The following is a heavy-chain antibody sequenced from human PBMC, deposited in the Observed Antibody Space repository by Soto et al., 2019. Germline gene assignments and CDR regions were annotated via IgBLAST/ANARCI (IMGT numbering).Heavy chain of an antibody. Sequence: SETLSLTCSVSGAAISGFYWSWIRKSAGKGLEWIGRIYATGTTDYNPSLKSRVMMSVDTSKKQFSLKLRSVTAADTAVYYCVRDGTKTLRDWFDPWGQGISVTVSS. CDR1: GAAISGFY. CDR2: IYATGTT. D-gene: IGHD1-1*01. V-gene: IGHV4-4*07. J-gene: IGHJ5*02. CDR3: VRDGTKTLRDWFDP.